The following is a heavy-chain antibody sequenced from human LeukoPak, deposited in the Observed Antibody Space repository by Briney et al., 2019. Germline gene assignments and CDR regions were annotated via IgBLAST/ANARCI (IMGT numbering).Heavy chain of an antibody. V-gene: IGHV4-38-2*02. J-gene: IGHJ4*02. CDR1: GGSISSGYY. D-gene: IGHD6-13*01. CDR2: IYHSGST. CDR3: ARDDIAAAGTGY. Sequence: PSETLSLTCTVSGGSISSGYYWGWIRQPPGKGLEWIGSIYHSGSTYYNPSLKSRVTISVDTSKNQFSLKLSSVTAADTAVYYCARDDIAAAGTGYWGQGTLVTVSS.